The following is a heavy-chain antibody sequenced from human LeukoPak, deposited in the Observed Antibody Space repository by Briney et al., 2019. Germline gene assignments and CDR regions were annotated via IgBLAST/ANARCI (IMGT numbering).Heavy chain of an antibody. J-gene: IGHJ4*02. CDR2: IYPGDSDT. D-gene: IGHD5-18*01. CDR1: GYSFTSYW. V-gene: IGHV5-51*01. CDR3: ARRGPSNVDTAMTNFDY. Sequence: GESLKISCKGSGYSFTSYWIGWVRQMPGKGLEWMGIIYPGDSDTRYSPSFQGQVTISADKSISTAYLQWSSLKASDTATYYCARRGPSNVDTAMTNFDYWGQGTLVTVSS.